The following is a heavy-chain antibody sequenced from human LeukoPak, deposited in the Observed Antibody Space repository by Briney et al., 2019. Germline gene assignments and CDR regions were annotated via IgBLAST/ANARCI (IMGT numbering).Heavy chain of an antibody. Sequence: TGGSLRLSCVASGLPIADFAMHWVRQAPGKGLEWVSLISGDGVSTFYADSVKGRFSISRDNSKNSLSLEMNSLRTEDTAMYYCAKDITLVRGVILHLFDYWGQGTLVTVSS. D-gene: IGHD3-10*01. CDR2: ISGDGVST. CDR1: GLPIADFA. V-gene: IGHV3-43*02. J-gene: IGHJ4*02. CDR3: AKDITLVRGVILHLFDY.